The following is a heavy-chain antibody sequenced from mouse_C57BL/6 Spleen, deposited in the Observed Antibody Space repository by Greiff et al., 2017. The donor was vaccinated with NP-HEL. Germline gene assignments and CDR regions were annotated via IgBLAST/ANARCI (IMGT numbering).Heavy chain of an antibody. CDR2: INPNNGGT. J-gene: IGHJ4*01. V-gene: IGHV1-26*01. D-gene: IGHD4-1*01. Sequence: EVQLQQSGPELVKPGASVKISCKASGYTFTDYYMNWVKQSHGKSLEWIGDINPNNGGTSYNQKFKGKATLTADKSSSTAYMELRSLTSEDSAVYYCARYGTEAMDYWGQGTSVTVSS. CDR3: ARYGTEAMDY. CDR1: GYTFTDYY.